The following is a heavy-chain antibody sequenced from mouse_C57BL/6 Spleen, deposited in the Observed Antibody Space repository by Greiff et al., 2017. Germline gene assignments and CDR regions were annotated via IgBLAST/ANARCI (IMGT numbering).Heavy chain of an antibody. CDR2: ISSGSSTI. J-gene: IGHJ1*03. CDR1: GFTFSDYG. CDR3: ARGGNYEDWYFDV. Sequence: EVHLVESGGGLVKPGGSLKLSCAASGFTFSDYGMHWVRQAPEKGLEWVAYISSGSSTIYYADTVKGRFTIYRDNAKNTLFRQMTSLRSEDTAMYYCARGGNYEDWYFDVWGTGTTVTVSS. V-gene: IGHV5-17*01. D-gene: IGHD2-1*01.